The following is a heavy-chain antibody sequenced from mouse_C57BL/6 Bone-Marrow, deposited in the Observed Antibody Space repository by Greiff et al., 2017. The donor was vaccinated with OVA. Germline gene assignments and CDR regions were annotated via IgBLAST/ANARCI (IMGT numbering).Heavy chain of an antibody. CDR2: INPNNGGT. CDR3: ARKRANWDDAMDY. Sequence: EVQLQQSGPELVKPGASVKISCKASGYTFTDYYMNWVKQSHGKSLEWIGDINPNNGGTSYNQKFKGKATLTVDKSSSTAYMELRSLTSGDSAVYYCARKRANWDDAMDYWGQGTSVTVSS. J-gene: IGHJ4*01. D-gene: IGHD4-1*01. CDR1: GYTFTDYY. V-gene: IGHV1-26*01.